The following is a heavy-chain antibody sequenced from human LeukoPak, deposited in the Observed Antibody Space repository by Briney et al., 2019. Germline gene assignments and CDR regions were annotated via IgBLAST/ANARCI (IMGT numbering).Heavy chain of an antibody. D-gene: IGHD2-8*01. J-gene: IGHJ4*02. CDR2: IRQDGNEK. Sequence: GGSLRLSCAASGFTFSNYWMSWLRQAPGKGLEWVANIRQDGNEKYYVDSVKGRFTISRDNAQNSLYLQLNSLRAEDTAVYYCARDLNGPSFYWGQGTLVTVSS. V-gene: IGHV3-7*01. CDR1: GFTFSNYW. CDR3: ARDLNGPSFY.